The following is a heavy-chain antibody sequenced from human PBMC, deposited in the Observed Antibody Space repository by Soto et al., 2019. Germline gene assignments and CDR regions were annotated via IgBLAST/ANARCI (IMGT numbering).Heavy chain of an antibody. CDR2: IIPIFGTA. V-gene: IGHV1-69*13. D-gene: IGHD3-22*01. J-gene: IGHJ6*02. CDR1: GGTFSSYA. Sequence: ASVKVSCKASGGTFSSYAISWVRQAPGQGLEWMGGIIPIFGTANYAQKFQGRVTITADESTSTAYMELSSLRSEDTAVYYCERGYYDSSGYFRPRYYYYGMDVWGQGTTVTVSS. CDR3: ERGYYDSSGYFRPRYYYYGMDV.